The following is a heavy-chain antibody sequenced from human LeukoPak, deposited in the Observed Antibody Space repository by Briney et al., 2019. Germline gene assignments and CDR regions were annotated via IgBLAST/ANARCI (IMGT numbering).Heavy chain of an antibody. CDR2: ISPDDSYT. CDR1: GYFFNTYW. CDR3: ARSYDSYYYYMDV. Sequence: GESLKISCEGSGYFFNTYWVAWVRQTPGKGLEWMGIISPDDSYTRYSPSFAGHITISADKSISTAYLQWTSLKASDSAMYYCARSYDSYYYYMDVWGKGTTVTVSS. J-gene: IGHJ6*03. V-gene: IGHV5-51*01. D-gene: IGHD3-3*01.